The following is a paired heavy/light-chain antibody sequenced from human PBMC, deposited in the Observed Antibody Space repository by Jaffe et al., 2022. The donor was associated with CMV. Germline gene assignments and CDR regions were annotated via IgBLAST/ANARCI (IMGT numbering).Heavy chain of an antibody. CDR2: ISSSGSTI. J-gene: IGHJ6*03. CDR3: ARDRGIAAALVIPYYYMDV. Sequence: EVQLVESGGGLVQPGGSLRLSCAASGFTFSSYEMNWVRQAPGKGLEWVSYISSSGSTIYYADSVKGRFTISRDNAKNSLYLQMNSLRAEDTAVYYCARDRGIAAALVIPYYYMDVWGKGTTVTVSS. CDR1: GFTFSSYE. D-gene: IGHD6-13*01. V-gene: IGHV3-48*03.
Light chain of an antibody. CDR1: QSISSY. Sequence: DIQMTQSPSSLSASVGDRVTITCRASQSISSYLNWYQQKPGKAPKLLIYAASSLQSGVPSRFSGSGSGTDFTLTISSLQPEDFATYYCQQSYSTLRLTFGGGTKVEIK. CDR2: AAS. J-gene: IGKJ4*01. V-gene: IGKV1-39*01. CDR3: QQSYSTLRLT.